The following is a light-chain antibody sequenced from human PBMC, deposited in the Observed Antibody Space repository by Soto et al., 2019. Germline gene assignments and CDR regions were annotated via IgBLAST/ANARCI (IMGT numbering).Light chain of an antibody. CDR2: AAS. CDR1: ESVSSSY. V-gene: IGKV3-20*01. CDR3: QKYGSSLIT. J-gene: IGKJ5*01. Sequence: ENVLTQSPGTLSLSPGDRATLSCRASESVSSSYFASYQQKDGQAPRLLIYAASNRASGTPDRFSGSGSGTDFTLTISRLEPEDFAVYYCQKYGSSLITFGQGARLEMK.